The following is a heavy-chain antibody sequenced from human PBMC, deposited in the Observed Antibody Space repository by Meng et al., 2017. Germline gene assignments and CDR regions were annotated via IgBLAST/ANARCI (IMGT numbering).Heavy chain of an antibody. CDR1: GYTLAGYW. V-gene: IGHV1-2*06. D-gene: IGHD6-13*01. CDR2: IDPNKDHN. J-gene: IGHJ4*02. Sequence: QVTLVQYVTQVKTTGGPLKPPCKPSGYTLAGYWIQGLRKTPGQGVEWMRRIDPNKDHNKYAQNFQGRVTMSSDKSISTVYMELNGLRSDDTAVYYCARDEDISAAGKLFGDYWGQGTLVTVSS. CDR3: ARDEDISAAGKLFGDY.